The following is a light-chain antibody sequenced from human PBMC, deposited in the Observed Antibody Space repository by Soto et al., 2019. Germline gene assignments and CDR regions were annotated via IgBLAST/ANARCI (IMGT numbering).Light chain of an antibody. Sequence: TPSLVIVSLSPGERANLSCRASQTVDNFLAWYQLKPGKAPKLLIYVASSLQGGVPSRFSGSGSGTDFTLTISSLQPEDFATYYCQQSYTTPQTFGQGTKVDIK. CDR3: QQSYTTPQT. J-gene: IGKJ1*01. V-gene: IGKV1-39*01. CDR1: QTVDNF. CDR2: VAS.